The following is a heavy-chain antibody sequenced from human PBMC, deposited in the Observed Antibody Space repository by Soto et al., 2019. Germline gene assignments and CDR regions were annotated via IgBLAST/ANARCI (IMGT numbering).Heavy chain of an antibody. CDR1: GGTFSSYA. D-gene: IGHD1-26*01. CDR3: ARGSPHSYPRYYYGMDV. V-gene: IGHV1-69*13. CDR2: IIPIFGTA. J-gene: IGHJ6*02. Sequence: SVKVSCKASGGTFSSYAISWVRQAPGQGLEWMGGIIPIFGTANYAQKFQGRVTITADESTSTAYMELSSLRSEDTAVYYCARGSPHSYPRYYYGMDVWGQGTTVTVSS.